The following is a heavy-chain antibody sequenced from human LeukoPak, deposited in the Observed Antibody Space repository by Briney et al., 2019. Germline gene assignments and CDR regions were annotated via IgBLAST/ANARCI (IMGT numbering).Heavy chain of an antibody. V-gene: IGHV4-34*01. D-gene: IGHD2-2*01. CDR2: IIHSGSS. Sequence: SETLSLTCAVYGGSFSGYYWSWIRQPSGKGLEWVGEIIHSGSSTYNPSLKSRVTISVDTSKNQFSLKLSSVTAADTAVYYCARGRVPAAIPYYYYGMDVWGKGTTVTVSS. J-gene: IGHJ6*04. CDR1: GGSFSGYY. CDR3: ARGRVPAAIPYYYYGMDV.